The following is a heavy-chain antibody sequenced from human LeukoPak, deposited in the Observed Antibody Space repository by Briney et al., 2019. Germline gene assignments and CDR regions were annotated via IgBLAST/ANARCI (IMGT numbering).Heavy chain of an antibody. V-gene: IGHV3-11*04. CDR3: AREVSGNYYVFDS. CDR2: ITNSGRST. CDR1: GFSFSNYF. J-gene: IGHJ5*01. Sequence: GGSLRLSCEASGFSFSNYFISWIRQAPGKGLEWVGYITNSGRSTSYADAVKGRFTISRDNAKKSVYLEMTDLRVEDNAVYYCAREVSGNYYVFDSWGHGTLVTVFS. D-gene: IGHD1-26*01.